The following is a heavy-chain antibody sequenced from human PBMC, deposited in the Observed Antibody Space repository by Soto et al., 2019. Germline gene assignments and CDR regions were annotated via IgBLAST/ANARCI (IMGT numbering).Heavy chain of an antibody. CDR2: IYPSGGNT. J-gene: IGHJ4*02. Sequence: ASVKVSCKASGYNFINNYIYWVRQAPGQGLEYMGIIYPSGGNTKYAQKFQDRVNMTRDTSTNTVYLELTSLRFDDTAMYYCAKEGAEWGQGTLVTVSS. CDR3: AKEGAE. V-gene: IGHV1-46*01. CDR1: GYNFINNY.